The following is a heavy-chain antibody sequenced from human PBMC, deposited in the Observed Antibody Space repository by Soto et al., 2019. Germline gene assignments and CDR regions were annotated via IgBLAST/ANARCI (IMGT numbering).Heavy chain of an antibody. Sequence: QVQLVQSGAEVKKPGSSVKVSCKASGGTFSSYAISWVRQAPGQGIEWMGGIIPIFGTANYAQKFQGRVTITADESTSTAYMELSSLRSEDTAVYYCARDRGPRAYCGGDCYSPDAFDIWGQGTMVTVSS. CDR1: GGTFSSYA. CDR2: IIPIFGTA. CDR3: ARDRGPRAYCGGDCYSPDAFDI. V-gene: IGHV1-69*01. J-gene: IGHJ3*02. D-gene: IGHD2-21*02.